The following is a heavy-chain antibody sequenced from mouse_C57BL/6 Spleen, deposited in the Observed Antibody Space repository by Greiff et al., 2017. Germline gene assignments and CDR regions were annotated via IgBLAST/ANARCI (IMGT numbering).Heavy chain of an antibody. CDR3: ARSPQTAQATSLYWYFDV. CDR2: IYPRDGST. D-gene: IGHD3-2*02. J-gene: IGHJ1*03. Sequence: VQLQQSDAELVKPGASVKISCKVSGYTFTDHTIHWMKQRPEQGLEWIGYIYPRDGSTKYNEKFKGKATLTADKSSSTAYMQLNSLTSEDSAVYCCARSPQTAQATSLYWYFDVWGTGTTVTVSS. V-gene: IGHV1-78*01. CDR1: GYTFTDHT.